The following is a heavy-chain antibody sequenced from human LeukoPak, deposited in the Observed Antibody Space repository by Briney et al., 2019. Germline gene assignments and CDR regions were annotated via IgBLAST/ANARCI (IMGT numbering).Heavy chain of an antibody. CDR1: GGTFSSYA. V-gene: IGHV1-69*13. D-gene: IGHD6-13*01. CDR2: IIPIFGTA. CDR3: AREAYSSSWTVVTYFDY. Sequence: ASVKVSCKASGGTFSSYAISWVRQAPGQGLEWMGGIIPIFGTANYAQKFQGRVTITADESTSTAYMELSSLRAEDTAVYYCAREAYSSSWTVVTYFDYWGQGTLVTVSS. J-gene: IGHJ4*02.